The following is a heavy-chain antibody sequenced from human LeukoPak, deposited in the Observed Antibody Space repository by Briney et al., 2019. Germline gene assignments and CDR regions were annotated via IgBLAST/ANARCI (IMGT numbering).Heavy chain of an antibody. CDR3: ARRITMVRGVINPETYYGMDV. D-gene: IGHD3-10*01. J-gene: IGHJ6*02. CDR1: GYTFTSYD. V-gene: IGHV1-8*01. CDR2: MNPNSGNT. Sequence: ASVKVSCKASGYTFTSYDINWVRQATGQGLEWMGWMNPNSGNTGYAQKFQGRVTMTRNTSISTAYMELSSLRSEDTAVYYCARRITMVRGVINPETYYGMDVWGQGTTVTVSS.